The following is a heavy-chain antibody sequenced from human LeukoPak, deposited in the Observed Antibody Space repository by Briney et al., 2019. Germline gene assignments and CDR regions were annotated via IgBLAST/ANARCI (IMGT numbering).Heavy chain of an antibody. V-gene: IGHV3-9*03. CDR2: IGWNSGSI. Sequence: SVRLSCAASGFTFGDYAMHWVRQPPGKGLEWVSGIGWNSGSIVYADSVRGRFTISRDNAKNSLYLQMKSLRAEDMALYYCAKSKTLAVAGAIDHWVQGALVTVSS. D-gene: IGHD6-19*01. J-gene: IGHJ4*02. CDR1: GFTFGDYA. CDR3: AKSKTLAVAGAIDH.